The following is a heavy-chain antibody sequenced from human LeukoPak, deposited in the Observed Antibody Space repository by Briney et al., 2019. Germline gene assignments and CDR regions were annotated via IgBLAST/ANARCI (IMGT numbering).Heavy chain of an antibody. CDR1: SGSISSSSYY. CDR3: ARQGAGWGSPYYFDY. Sequence: PSETLSLTCTVSSGSISSSSYYWGWIRQPPGKGLEWIGSIYYSGSTYYNPSLKSRVTISVDTSKNQFSLKLSSVTAADTAVYYCARQGAGWGSPYYFDYWGQGTLVTVSS. J-gene: IGHJ4*02. CDR2: IYYSGST. V-gene: IGHV4-39*01. D-gene: IGHD7-27*01.